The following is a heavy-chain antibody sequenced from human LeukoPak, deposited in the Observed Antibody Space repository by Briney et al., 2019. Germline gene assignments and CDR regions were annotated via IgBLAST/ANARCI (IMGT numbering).Heavy chain of an antibody. D-gene: IGHD4-23*01. CDR2: IIPIFGTA. Sequence: ASVKVSCKASGGTFSSYAISWVRQAPGQGLEWMGGIIPIFGTANYAQKFQGRVTITTDESTSTAYMELSSLRSEDTAVYYCARAYGDNSGPFDYWGQGTLVTVSS. V-gene: IGHV1-69*05. J-gene: IGHJ4*02. CDR1: GGTFSSYA. CDR3: ARAYGDNSGPFDY.